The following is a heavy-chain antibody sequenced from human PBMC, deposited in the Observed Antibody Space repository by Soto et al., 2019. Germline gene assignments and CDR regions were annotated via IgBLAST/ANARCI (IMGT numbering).Heavy chain of an antibody. CDR1: GGSISSGGYY. J-gene: IGHJ4*02. Sequence: SETLSLTCTVSGGSISSGGYYWSWIRQHPGKGLEWIGYIYYSGSTYYNPSLKSRVTMSVDKSNNQVSLELTSVAAADTAVYYCARGISYRWVYWGQGTLVT. CDR3: ARGISYRWVY. CDR2: IYYSGST. D-gene: IGHD3-16*02. V-gene: IGHV4-31*03.